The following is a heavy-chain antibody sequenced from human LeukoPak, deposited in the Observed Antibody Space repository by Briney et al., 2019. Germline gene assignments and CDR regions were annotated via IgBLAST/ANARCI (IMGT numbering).Heavy chain of an antibody. Sequence: PGGSLRLSCAASGFTFSSYSMNWVRQAPGKGLEWVSSISSSSSYIYYADSVKGRFTISRDNAKNPLYLQMNSLRAEDTAVYYCARGKFLSGYSPFDYWGQGTLVTVSS. CDR1: GFTFSSYS. J-gene: IGHJ4*02. CDR3: ARGKFLSGYSPFDY. D-gene: IGHD3-22*01. CDR2: ISSSSSYI. V-gene: IGHV3-21*01.